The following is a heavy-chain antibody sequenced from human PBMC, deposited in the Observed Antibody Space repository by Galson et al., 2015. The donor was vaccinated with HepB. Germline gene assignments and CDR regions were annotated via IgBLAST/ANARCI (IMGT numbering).Heavy chain of an antibody. V-gene: IGHV3-48*02. CDR1: DSTFSSYT. Sequence: SLRLSCAASDSTFSSYTMNWVRQTPGKGLQWVSYISTNGATIHYTDSVKGRFTISRDNSKNTLYLQMNSLRDEDTAVYYCARDPSFTMTPTNWFDPWGQGTLVTVSS. J-gene: IGHJ5*02. D-gene: IGHD3-22*01. CDR2: ISTNGATI. CDR3: ARDPSFTMTPTNWFDP.